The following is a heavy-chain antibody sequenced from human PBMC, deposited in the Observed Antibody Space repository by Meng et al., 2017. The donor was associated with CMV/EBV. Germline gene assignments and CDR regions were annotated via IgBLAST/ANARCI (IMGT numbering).Heavy chain of an antibody. CDR2: ISSSSSYI. CDR3: ALQVGDY. D-gene: IGHD1-26*01. V-gene: IGHV3-21*01. Sequence: GESLKISCAASGFTLSSYSMNWVRQAPGKGLEWVSSISSSSSYIYYADSVKGRFTISRDNAKNSLYLQMNSLGAEDTAVYYCALQVGDYWGQGTLVTVSS. CDR1: GFTLSSYS. J-gene: IGHJ4*02.